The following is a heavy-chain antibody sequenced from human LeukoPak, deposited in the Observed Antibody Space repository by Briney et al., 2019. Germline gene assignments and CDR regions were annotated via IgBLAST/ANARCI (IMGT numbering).Heavy chain of an antibody. CDR3: AKDRYYYDSSGYLDY. CDR2: ISYDGSNK. J-gene: IGHJ4*02. D-gene: IGHD3-22*01. Sequence: PGRSLRLSCAASGFTFSSYGMHWVRQAPGKGLEWVAVISYDGSNKYYADSVKGRFTISRDNSKNTLYLQMNSLRAEDTAVYYCAKDRYYYDSSGYLDYWGQGTLVTVSS. V-gene: IGHV3-30*18. CDR1: GFTFSSYG.